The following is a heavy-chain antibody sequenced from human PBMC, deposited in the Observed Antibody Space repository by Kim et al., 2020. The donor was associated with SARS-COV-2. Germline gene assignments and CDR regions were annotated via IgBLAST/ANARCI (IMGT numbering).Heavy chain of an antibody. CDR3: ARGSLEYSSSDLFDY. Sequence: SETLSLTCTVSGGSISSGGYYWSWIRQHPGKGLEWIGYIYYSGSTYYNPSLKSRVTISVDTSKNQFSLKLSSVTAADTAVYYCARGSLEYSSSDLFDYWGQRTLVTVSS. V-gene: IGHV4-31*03. CDR2: IYYSGST. J-gene: IGHJ4*02. CDR1: GGSISSGGYY. D-gene: IGHD6-6*01.